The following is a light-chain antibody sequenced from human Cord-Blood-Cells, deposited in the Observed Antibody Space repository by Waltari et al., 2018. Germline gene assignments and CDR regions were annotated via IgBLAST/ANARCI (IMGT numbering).Light chain of an antibody. CDR1: KLGDTY. CDR2: QDS. Sequence: SYELTQPPSVSVSPGQKASIPCTGDKLGDTYACWYQQKPGQSPVLVIYQDSKRPSGIPERFSGSNSGNTSTLTISGTQAMDEADYYWQAWDSSNVVFGGGTKLTVL. V-gene: IGLV3-1*01. CDR3: QAWDSSNVV. J-gene: IGLJ2*01.